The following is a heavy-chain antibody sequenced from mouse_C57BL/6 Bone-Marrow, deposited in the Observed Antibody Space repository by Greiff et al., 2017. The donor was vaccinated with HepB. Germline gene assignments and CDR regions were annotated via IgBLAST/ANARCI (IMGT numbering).Heavy chain of an antibody. V-gene: IGHV5-6*02. J-gene: IGHJ3*01. CDR3: ARQRSTMVTAWFAY. D-gene: IGHD2-2*01. Sequence: EVKLVESGGDLVKPGGSLKLSCAASGFTFSSYGMSWVRQTPDKRLEWVATISSGGSYTYYPDSVKGRFTISRDNAKNTLYLQMSSLKSKDTAMYYCARQRSTMVTAWFAYWGQGTLVTVSA. CDR2: ISSGGSYT. CDR1: GFTFSSYG.